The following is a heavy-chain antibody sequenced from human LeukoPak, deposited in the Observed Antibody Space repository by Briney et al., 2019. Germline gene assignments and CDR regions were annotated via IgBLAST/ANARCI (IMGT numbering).Heavy chain of an antibody. V-gene: IGHV1-3*01. CDR2: INAGNGNT. D-gene: IGHD3-10*01. CDR3: ARDRTYYGSGSSFYYYYGMDV. J-gene: IGHJ6*02. CDR1: GFTFSSYG. Sequence: GGSLRLSGSASGFTFSSYGMHWVRQAPGQRLEGMGWINAGNGNTKYSQKFQGRVTITRDTSASTAYMELSSLRSEDTAVYYCARDRTYYGSGSSFYYYYGMDVWGQGTTVTVSS.